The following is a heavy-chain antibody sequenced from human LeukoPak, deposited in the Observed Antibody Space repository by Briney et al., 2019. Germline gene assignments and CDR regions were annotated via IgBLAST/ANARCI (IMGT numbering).Heavy chain of an antibody. J-gene: IGHJ3*02. CDR1: GGTFISYA. D-gene: IGHD3-22*01. V-gene: IGHV1-69*05. CDR3: AREGGYRVRDAFDI. Sequence: SVKVSCKASGGTFISYAISWVRQAPGQGLEWMGGIIPIFGTANYAQKFQGRVTITTDESTSTAYMELSSLRSEDTAVYYCAREGGYRVRDAFDIWGQGTMVTVSS. CDR2: IIPIFGTA.